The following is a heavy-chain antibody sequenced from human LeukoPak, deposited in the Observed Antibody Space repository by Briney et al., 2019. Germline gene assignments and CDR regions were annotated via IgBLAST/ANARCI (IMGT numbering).Heavy chain of an antibody. CDR2: MNPNSGNT. J-gene: IGHJ5*02. CDR1: GYTFTSYD. V-gene: IGHV1-8*03. D-gene: IGHD3-3*01. Sequence: GASVKVSCKASGYTFTSYDINWVRQATGQGLEWMGWMNPNSGNTGYAQKFQGRVTITRNTSISTAYMELSSLRSEDTAVYYCARGGDYDFWSGYIHGSDPWGQGTLVTVSS. CDR3: ARGGDYDFWSGYIHGSDP.